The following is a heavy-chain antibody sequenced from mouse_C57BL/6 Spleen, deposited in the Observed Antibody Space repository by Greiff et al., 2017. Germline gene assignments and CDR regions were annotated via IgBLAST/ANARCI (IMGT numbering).Heavy chain of an antibody. CDR1: GYTFTSYW. Sequence: QVQLQQPGAELVKPGASVKLSCKASGYTFTSYWMHWVKQRPGQVLEWIGMIHPNSGSTNYNEKFKSKATLTVDKSSSTAYMQLSSLTSEDSAVYYCARGEGSLGFAYWGQGTLVTVSA. CDR3: ARGEGSLGFAY. D-gene: IGHD6-1*01. J-gene: IGHJ3*01. V-gene: IGHV1-64*01. CDR2: IHPNSGST.